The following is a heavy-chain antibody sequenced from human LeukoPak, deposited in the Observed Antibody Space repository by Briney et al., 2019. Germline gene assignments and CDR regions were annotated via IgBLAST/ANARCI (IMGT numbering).Heavy chain of an antibody. J-gene: IGHJ4*02. D-gene: IGHD3-22*01. CDR3: ARDVGYDSSGYYPYYFDY. CDR1: GFTFSNYV. CDR2: ISGGGSSP. V-gene: IGHV3-23*01. Sequence: GGSLRLSCAASGFTFSNYVMSWVRQAPGKGLEWVSSISGGGSSPYYQDSVKGRFTISRDNSKNTLFLQMNSLRVEDTAVYYCARDVGYDSSGYYPYYFDYWGQGTLGTVSS.